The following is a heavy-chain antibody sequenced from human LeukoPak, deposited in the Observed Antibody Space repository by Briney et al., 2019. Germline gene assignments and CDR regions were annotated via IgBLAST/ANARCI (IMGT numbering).Heavy chain of an antibody. D-gene: IGHD3-10*01. CDR3: ARRHSRAPGYSNRWFGELEDY. V-gene: IGHV4-39*01. CDR2: IYYSGST. CDR1: GGSISSSSYY. Sequence: SETLSLTCTVSGGSISSSSYYWGWIRQPPGKGLEWVGTIYYSGSTYYNPSLKSRVTISVDTSKNQFSLKLSSVTAADTAVYYCARRHSRAPGYSNRWFGELEDYWGQGTLVTVSS. J-gene: IGHJ4*02.